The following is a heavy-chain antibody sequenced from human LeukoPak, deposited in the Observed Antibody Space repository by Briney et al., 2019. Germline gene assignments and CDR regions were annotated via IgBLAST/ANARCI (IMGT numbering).Heavy chain of an antibody. Sequence: GGSLRLSCAASGFTVSSNYMSWVRQAPGKGLEWVSVIYSGGSTYYADSVKGRFTISRDNSKNTLYLQMNSLRAEDTAVYYCARVQAGGGSPRAFDIWGQGTMVTVSS. V-gene: IGHV3-66*01. D-gene: IGHD1-26*01. CDR1: GFTVSSNY. CDR2: IYSGGST. CDR3: ARVQAGGGSPRAFDI. J-gene: IGHJ3*02.